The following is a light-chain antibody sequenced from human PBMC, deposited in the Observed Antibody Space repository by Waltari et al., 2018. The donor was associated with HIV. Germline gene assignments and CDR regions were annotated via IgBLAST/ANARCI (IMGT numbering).Light chain of an antibody. V-gene: IGKV3-15*01. CDR1: QSIKNN. CDR3: QQYNNWPGIT. Sequence: EIVMTQSPATLSVSPGERAPLSCRASQSIKNNLAWYQQKPGQAPRLLIYGASTGATGIPARFSGSGSGTEFTLTISSLQSEDFAVYYCQQYNNWPGITFGPGTKVDIK. CDR2: GAS. J-gene: IGKJ3*01.